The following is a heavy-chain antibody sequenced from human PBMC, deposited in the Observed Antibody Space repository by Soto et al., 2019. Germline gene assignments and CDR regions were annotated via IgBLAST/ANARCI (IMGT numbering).Heavy chain of an antibody. CDR1: GFTFSSYG. D-gene: IGHD3-10*01. V-gene: IGHV3-33*01. J-gene: IGHJ6*02. Sequence: GGSLRLSCAASGFTFSSYGMHWVRQAPGKGLEWVEVIWYDGSNKYYADSVKGRFTISRDNSKNTLYLQMNILRAEDTAVYYCARSTTMVRGVIIADYYGMDVWGQGTTVTVSS. CDR2: IWYDGSNK. CDR3: ARSTTMVRGVIIADYYGMDV.